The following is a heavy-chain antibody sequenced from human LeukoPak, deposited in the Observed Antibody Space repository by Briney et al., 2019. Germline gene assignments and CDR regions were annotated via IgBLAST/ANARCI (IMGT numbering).Heavy chain of an antibody. CDR2: IYHTGTT. D-gene: IGHD2-21*02. J-gene: IGHJ3*02. Sequence: SETLSLTCTVSGYSISSDYYWGWIRQPPGKGLEWIGSIYHTGTTYYNPSLKSRVAISVDTSKNQFSLKLSSVTAADTAVYYCARDPRSRDNDAFDIWGQGTMVTVSS. V-gene: IGHV4-38-2*02. CDR3: ARDPRSRDNDAFDI. CDR1: GYSISSDYY.